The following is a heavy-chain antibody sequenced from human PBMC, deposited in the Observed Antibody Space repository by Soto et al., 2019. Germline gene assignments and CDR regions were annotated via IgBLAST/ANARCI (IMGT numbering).Heavy chain of an antibody. V-gene: IGHV1-8*01. CDR1: GYTFTSYD. CDR3: ASEHSSSWRFDY. Sequence: QVQLVQSGAEVKKPGASVKVSCKASGYTFTSYDINWVRQATGQGLEWMGWMNPNSGNTGYAQKFQGRVTLTRNTSISTAYMELSSLRSEDTAVYSCASEHSSSWRFDYWGQGTLVTVSS. J-gene: IGHJ4*02. D-gene: IGHD6-13*01. CDR2: MNPNSGNT.